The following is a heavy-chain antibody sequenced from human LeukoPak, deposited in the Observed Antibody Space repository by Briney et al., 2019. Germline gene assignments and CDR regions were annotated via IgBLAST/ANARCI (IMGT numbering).Heavy chain of an antibody. Sequence: ASVKVSCKASGYTFTGYYMHWVRQAPGQGLEWMGWINPNSGGTNYAQKFQGWVTMTIDTSISTAYMELSRLRSDDTAVYYCARSDFYCSGGSCYRYYFDYWGQGTLVTVSS. CDR1: GYTFTGYY. CDR3: ARSDFYCSGGSCYRYYFDY. J-gene: IGHJ4*02. D-gene: IGHD2-15*01. CDR2: INPNSGGT. V-gene: IGHV1-2*04.